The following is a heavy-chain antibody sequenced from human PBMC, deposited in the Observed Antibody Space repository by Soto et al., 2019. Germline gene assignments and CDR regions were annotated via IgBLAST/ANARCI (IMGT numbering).Heavy chain of an antibody. V-gene: IGHV3-15*01. J-gene: IGHJ5*02. Sequence: EVQLVESGGGLVKPGGSLRLSCAASGFTLSNAWMSWVRQAPGKGLEWVGRIKSKTDGGTTDYAAPVKGRFTISRDDSKNTLYLQMNSLKTEDTAVYYCTTDLYSSGWYNWFDPWGQGTLVTVSS. D-gene: IGHD6-19*01. CDR3: TTDLYSSGWYNWFDP. CDR1: GFTLSNAW. CDR2: IKSKTDGGTT.